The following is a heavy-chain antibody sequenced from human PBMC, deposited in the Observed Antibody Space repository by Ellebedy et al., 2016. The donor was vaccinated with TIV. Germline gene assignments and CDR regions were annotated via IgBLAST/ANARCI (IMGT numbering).Heavy chain of an antibody. V-gene: IGHV4-59*01. J-gene: IGHJ4*02. D-gene: IGHD3-3*01. CDR3: ATGARFLEST. CDR1: GGSLTNFY. CDR2: VYYSGST. Sequence: MPSETLSLTCSVSGGSLTNFYWAWIRKTPEKGLEWSGWVYYSGSTTYNPSLKSRLTISIDASKDQFSLKPNSVTAADTAVYYCATGARFLESTWGQGTLVTVSS.